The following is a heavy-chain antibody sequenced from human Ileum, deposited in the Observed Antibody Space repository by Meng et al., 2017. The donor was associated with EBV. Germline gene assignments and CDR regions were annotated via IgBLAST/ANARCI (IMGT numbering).Heavy chain of an antibody. CDR3: ATVYGVPSAFDI. J-gene: IGHJ3*02. Sequence: QVQLVQSGAEVKKPGASVKVSCKVSGYTLTKLSMHWVRQAPGKGLEWMGGFDPEDGETLYAQKFQGRVTMTEDTSTDTAYLELSSLRSEDTAVYYCATVYGVPSAFDIWGQGTVVTVSS. V-gene: IGHV1-24*01. CDR1: GYTLTKLS. D-gene: IGHD4/OR15-4a*01. CDR2: FDPEDGET.